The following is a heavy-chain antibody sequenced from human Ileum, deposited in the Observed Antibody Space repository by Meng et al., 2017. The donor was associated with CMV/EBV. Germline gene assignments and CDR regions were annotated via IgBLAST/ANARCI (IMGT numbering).Heavy chain of an antibody. CDR2: IYYSGSP. Sequence: QVQWQEPGPGLFKPSQTLSLTCTVSGGSITRGNYYWSWIRQPPGRGLEWIGYIYYSGSPYYKPSLKSRVTISLDTSKNQFSLNLRSVTATDSAVYYCVRQVVAASFDYWGQGALVTVSS. CDR1: GGSITRGNYY. D-gene: IGHD2-15*01. V-gene: IGHV4-30-4*08. J-gene: IGHJ4*02. CDR3: VRQVVAASFDY.